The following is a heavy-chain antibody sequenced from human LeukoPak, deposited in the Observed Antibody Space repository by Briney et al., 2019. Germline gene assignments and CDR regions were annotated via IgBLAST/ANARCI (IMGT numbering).Heavy chain of an antibody. CDR3: ARDWGGI. CDR1: GGSFSSNNYY. CDR2: MYYSGIT. Sequence: SETLSLTCTVSGGSFSSNNYYWSWIRQPPGKGLEWIGYMYYSGITNYNPSLKSRATMSVDTSKNQFSLKLSSVTAADTAVYYCARDWGGIWGQGTMATVSS. J-gene: IGHJ3*02. V-gene: IGHV4-61*01. D-gene: IGHD7-27*01.